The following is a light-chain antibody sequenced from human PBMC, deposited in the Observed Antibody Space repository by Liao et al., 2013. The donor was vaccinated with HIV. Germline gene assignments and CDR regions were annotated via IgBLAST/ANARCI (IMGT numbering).Light chain of an antibody. CDR2: QDV. CDR3: QAWDSSTEV. J-gene: IGLJ1*01. V-gene: IGLV3-1*01. Sequence: SYELTQPPSVSVSPGQTASITCSGQNLGDKHASWYQQKPGQSPVLVIYQDVKRPSGIPERFSGSNSGNTATLTISGTQAMDEADYYCQAWDSSTEVFGTGTKVTVL. CDR1: NLGDKH.